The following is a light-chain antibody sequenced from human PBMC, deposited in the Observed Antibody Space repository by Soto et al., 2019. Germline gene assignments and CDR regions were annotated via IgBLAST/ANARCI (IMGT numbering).Light chain of an antibody. V-gene: IGKV1-33*01. J-gene: IGKJ5*01. CDR2: DAS. CDR3: QQHNSLSIT. Sequence: DIQMTQSPSSLSASVGDRVTITCQASQDISNYLNWYQQKPGKAPKLLIYDASNLETGVPSRFSGSGSGTEFTLTINSLQADDFATYYCQQHNSLSITFGQGTRLEIK. CDR1: QDISNY.